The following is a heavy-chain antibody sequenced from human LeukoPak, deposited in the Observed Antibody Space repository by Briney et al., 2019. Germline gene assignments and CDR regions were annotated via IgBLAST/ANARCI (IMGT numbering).Heavy chain of an antibody. CDR2: IYYSGST. D-gene: IGHD3-22*01. CDR3: ARHMRLFWYFQH. CDR1: GGPISSYY. V-gene: IGHV4-59*01. J-gene: IGHJ1*01. Sequence: AETLSLTCTVSGGPISSYYWSWIRQPPGKGLEWIGYIYYSGSTNYNPSLKSRVTISVDTSKNQFSLKLSSVTAADTAVYYCARHMRLFWYFQHWGQGTLVTVSS.